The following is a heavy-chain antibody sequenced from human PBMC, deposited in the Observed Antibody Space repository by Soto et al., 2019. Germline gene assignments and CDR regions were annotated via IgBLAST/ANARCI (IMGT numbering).Heavy chain of an antibody. CDR2: INPSGGST. CDR1: GYTFTSYY. Sequence: QVQLVQSGAEVKKPGASVKVSCKASGYTFTSYYMHWVRQAAGQGLEWMGIINPSGGSTSYAQKFQGRVTMTRDTSTSTVYMELSSLRSEDTAVYYCARRSYDILTGYYSNIDYWGQGTLVTVSS. D-gene: IGHD3-9*01. CDR3: ARRSYDILTGYYSNIDY. V-gene: IGHV1-46*03. J-gene: IGHJ4*02.